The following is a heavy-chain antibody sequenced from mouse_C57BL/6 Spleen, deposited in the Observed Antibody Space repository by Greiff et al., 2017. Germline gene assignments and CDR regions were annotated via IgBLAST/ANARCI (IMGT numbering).Heavy chain of an antibody. CDR1: GYTFTSYW. D-gene: IGHD2-3*01. J-gene: IGHJ4*01. CDR3: ARGIYDGYPYYAMDY. V-gene: IGHV1-59*01. Sequence: QVQLQQPGAELVRPGTSVKLSCKASGYTFTSYWMHWVKQRPGQGLEWIGVIDPSDSYTNYNQKFKGKATLTVDTSSSTAYMQLSSLTSEDSAVYYCARGIYDGYPYYAMDYWGQGTSVTVSS. CDR2: IDPSDSYT.